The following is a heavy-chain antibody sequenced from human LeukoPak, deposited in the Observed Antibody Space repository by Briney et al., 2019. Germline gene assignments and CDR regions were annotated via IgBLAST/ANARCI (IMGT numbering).Heavy chain of an antibody. D-gene: IGHD3-9*01. Sequence: SVKVSCKASGGTFSSYAISWVRQAPGQGLEWMGGIIPIFGTASYAQKFQGRVTITADESTSTAYMELSSLRSEDTAVYYCARGFDWAESTPYNWFDPWGQGTLVTVSS. CDR2: IIPIFGTA. CDR3: ARGFDWAESTPYNWFDP. CDR1: GGTFSSYA. V-gene: IGHV1-69*01. J-gene: IGHJ5*02.